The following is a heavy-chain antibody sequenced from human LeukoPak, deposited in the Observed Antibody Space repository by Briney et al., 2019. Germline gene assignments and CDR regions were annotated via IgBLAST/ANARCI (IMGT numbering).Heavy chain of an antibody. V-gene: IGHV1-69*13. CDR2: IIPIFGTA. D-gene: IGHD3-3*01. CDR3: ASLVQSGPREGFDY. CDR1: GGTFSSYA. J-gene: IGHJ4*02. Sequence: ASVKVSCKASGGTFSSYAISWVRQAPGQGLEWMGGIIPIFGTANYAQKFQGRVTITADESTSTAYMELSSLRSEDTATYYCASLVQSGPREGFDYWGQGTLVTVSS.